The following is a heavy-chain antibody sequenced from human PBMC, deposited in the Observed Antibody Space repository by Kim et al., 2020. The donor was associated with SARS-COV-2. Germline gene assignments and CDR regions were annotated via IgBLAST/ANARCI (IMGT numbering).Heavy chain of an antibody. CDR3: ARHTGERGYTYGLDY. D-gene: IGHD5-18*01. Sequence: GESLKISCKGSEYSFTNYSIGWVRQMPGKGLEWMGIIYPGDSDTRYSPSFQGQVTISADKSISTAYLQWSSLKASDTAMYYCARHTGERGYTYGLDYWGQGTLVTVSS. J-gene: IGHJ4*02. CDR2: IYPGDSDT. CDR1: EYSFTNYS. V-gene: IGHV5-51*01.